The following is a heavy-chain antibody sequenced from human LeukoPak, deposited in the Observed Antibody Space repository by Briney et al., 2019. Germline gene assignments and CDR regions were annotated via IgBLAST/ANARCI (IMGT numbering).Heavy chain of an antibody. J-gene: IGHJ4*02. CDR3: ARLSGEQQLVPDY. CDR1: GGSISSGDYY. CDR2: IYYSGST. V-gene: IGHV4-30-4*01. D-gene: IGHD6-13*01. Sequence: SETLSLTCTVSGGSISSGDYYWSWIRQPPGKGLEWIVYIYYSGSTYYNPSLKSRATISVDTSKNQFSLKLSSVTAADTAVYYCARLSGEQQLVPDYWGQGTLVTVSS.